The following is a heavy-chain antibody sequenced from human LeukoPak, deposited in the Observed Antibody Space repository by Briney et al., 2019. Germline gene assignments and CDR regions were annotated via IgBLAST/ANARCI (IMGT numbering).Heavy chain of an antibody. CDR3: AKGGSIVVVPAAEH. J-gene: IGHJ1*01. D-gene: IGHD2-2*01. CDR2: ISGSGDST. Sequence: AGGSLRLSCAASGFSFSNYAMTWIRQAPAKGLEWVSAISGSGDSTYYADSVKGRFTISRDNSKNTLYLQMISLRAEDTAVYYCAKGGSIVVVPAAEHWGQGTLVTVSS. CDR1: GFSFSNYA. V-gene: IGHV3-23*01.